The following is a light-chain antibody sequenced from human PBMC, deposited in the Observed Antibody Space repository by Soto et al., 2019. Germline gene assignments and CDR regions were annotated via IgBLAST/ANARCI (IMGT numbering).Light chain of an antibody. CDR3: QQYGSFPLT. V-gene: IGKV3-20*01. Sequence: ENVLTQSPGTLSLSPGEGATLSCRASQSVSTSYLAWYQHKRGQAPRLLIYGTSTRASGIPDRFSGSGSGKDFTLTISSLEPEDFAVYYCQQYGSFPLTFGGGTKVEI. CDR2: GTS. CDR1: QSVSTSY. J-gene: IGKJ4*01.